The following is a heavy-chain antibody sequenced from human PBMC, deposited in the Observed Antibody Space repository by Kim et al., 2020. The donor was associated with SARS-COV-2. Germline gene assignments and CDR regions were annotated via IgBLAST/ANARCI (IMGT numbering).Heavy chain of an antibody. V-gene: IGHV1-3*01. J-gene: IGHJ6*02. D-gene: IGHD3-10*01. CDR1: GYTFTSYA. CDR3: ARDGLLWFGEIKYYYGMDV. Sequence: ASVKVSCKASGYTFTSYAMHWVRQAPGQRLEWMGWINAGNGNTKYSQKFQGRVTITRDTSASTAYMELSSLRSEDTAVYYCARDGLLWFGEIKYYYGMDVWGQGTTVTVSS. CDR2: INAGNGNT.